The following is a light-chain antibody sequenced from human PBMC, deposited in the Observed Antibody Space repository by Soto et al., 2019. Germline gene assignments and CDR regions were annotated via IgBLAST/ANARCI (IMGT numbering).Light chain of an antibody. J-gene: IGLJ2*01. CDR1: SSDVGGYNY. V-gene: IGLV2-14*03. Sequence: QSALTQPASVSGSPGQSITISCTGASSDVGGYNYVSWYQQNPGKAPKLLIYDVSNRPSGVSNRFSGSKSGNTASLTISGLQAEDEADYYCNSYTSSSTVVFGGETNVTVL. CDR3: NSYTSSSTVV. CDR2: DVS.